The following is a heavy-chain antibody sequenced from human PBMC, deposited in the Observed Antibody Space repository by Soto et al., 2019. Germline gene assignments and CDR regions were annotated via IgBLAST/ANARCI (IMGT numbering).Heavy chain of an antibody. CDR3: ARDIGDTYYDFWSGYYLGSNWFDP. CDR1: GFTFSSYG. Sequence: QVQLVESGGGVVQPGRSLRLSCAASGFTFSSYGMHWVRQAPGKGLEWVAVICYDGSNKYYADSVKGRFTISRDNSKNTLYLQMNSLRAEYTAVYYCARDIGDTYYDFWSGYYLGSNWFDPWGQGTLVTVSS. D-gene: IGHD3-3*01. V-gene: IGHV3-33*01. CDR2: ICYDGSNK. J-gene: IGHJ5*02.